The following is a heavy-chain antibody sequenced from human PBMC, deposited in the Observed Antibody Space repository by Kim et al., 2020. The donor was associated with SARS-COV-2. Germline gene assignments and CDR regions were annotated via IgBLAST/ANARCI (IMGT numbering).Heavy chain of an antibody. CDR1: GYTFTSYY. J-gene: IGHJ6*02. Sequence: ASVKVSCKASGYTFTSYYMHWVRQAPGQGLEWMGIINPSGGSTSYAQKFQGRVTMTRDTSTSTVYMELSSLRSEDTAVYYCARDHSLAMGLYYYYYGMDVWGQGTTVTVSS. CDR3: ARDHSLAMGLYYYYYGMDV. CDR2: INPSGGST. V-gene: IGHV1-46*01. D-gene: IGHD5-18*01.